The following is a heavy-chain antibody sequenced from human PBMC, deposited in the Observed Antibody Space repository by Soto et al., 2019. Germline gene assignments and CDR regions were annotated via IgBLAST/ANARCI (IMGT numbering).Heavy chain of an antibody. Sequence: GGSLRLSCAASGFTVSSNYMSWVRQAPGKGLEWVSVIYSGGSTYYADSVKGRFTISRDNSKNTLYLQMNSLRAEDTAVYYCARSNGRGEYYYYYYMDVWGKGTTVTVSS. CDR1: GFTVSSNY. V-gene: IGHV3-66*01. J-gene: IGHJ6*03. CDR3: ARSNGRGEYYYYYYMDV. CDR2: IYSGGST. D-gene: IGHD3-10*01.